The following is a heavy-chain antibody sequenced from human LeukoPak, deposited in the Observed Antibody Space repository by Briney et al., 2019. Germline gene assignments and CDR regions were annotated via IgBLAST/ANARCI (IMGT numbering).Heavy chain of an antibody. J-gene: IGHJ4*02. CDR1: GFTVSSYG. D-gene: IGHD3-22*01. CDR3: ARDPIGDPAFYFDY. V-gene: IGHV3-30*03. CDR2: ISYDGSNK. Sequence: GGSLRLSCAASGFTVSSYGMHWVRQAPGKGLEWVAVISYDGSNKYYADSVKGRFTISRDNSKNTLYLQMNSLRAEDTAVYYCARDPIGDPAFYFDYWGQGTLVTVSS.